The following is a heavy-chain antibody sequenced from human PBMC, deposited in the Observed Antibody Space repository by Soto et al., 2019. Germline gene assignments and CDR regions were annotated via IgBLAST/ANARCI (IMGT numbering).Heavy chain of an antibody. CDR3: ARIACGNYSTDNFFDP. CDR1: GFSLTTNGVC. J-gene: IGHJ5*02. D-gene: IGHD2-15*01. CDR2: IDWDDNT. Sequence: PSQTLTLPCTFSGFSLTTNGVCLSWIRQPPGKALEWLALIDWDDNTYYSTSLNNRLTLSQDTSKNQVVLLVRHMGPVDTATYYCARIACGNYSTDNFFDPWGQGIPVTVSS. V-gene: IGHV2-70*01.